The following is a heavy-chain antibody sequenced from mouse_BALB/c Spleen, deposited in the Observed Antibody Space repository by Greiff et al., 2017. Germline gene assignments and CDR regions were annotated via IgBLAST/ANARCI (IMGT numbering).Heavy chain of an antibody. CDR2: ISYSGST. CDR3: ARSRTTVVPFDY. D-gene: IGHD1-1*01. J-gene: IGHJ2*01. V-gene: IGHV3-2*02. CDR1: GYSITSDYA. Sequence: EVKLVESGPGLVKPSQSLSLTCTVTGYSITSDYAWNWIRQFPGNKLECMGYISYSGSTSYNPSLKSRISVTRDTSKNQFFLQLNSVTTEDTATYYCARSRTTVVPFDYWGQGTTLTVSS.